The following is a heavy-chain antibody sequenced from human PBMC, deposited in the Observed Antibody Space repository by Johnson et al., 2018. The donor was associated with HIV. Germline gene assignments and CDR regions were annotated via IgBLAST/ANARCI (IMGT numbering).Heavy chain of an antibody. CDR3: AKDILKLSSEGADAFDI. CDR1: GFMFGDYA. V-gene: IGHV3-23*04. CDR2: ISGSGGST. D-gene: IGHD6-25*01. J-gene: IGHJ3*02. Sequence: VQLVESGGGVVQPGRSLRLSCAASGFMFGDYAMHWVRQAPGKGLEWVSGISGSGGSTYYADSVKGRFTISRDNSKNTLYLQMNSLRAEDTAVYYCAKDILKLSSEGADAFDIWGQGTMVTVSS.